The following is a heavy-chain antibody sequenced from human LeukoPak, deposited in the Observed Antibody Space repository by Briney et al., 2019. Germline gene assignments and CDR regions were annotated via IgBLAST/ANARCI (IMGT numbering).Heavy chain of an antibody. CDR1: GFTFSSYS. J-gene: IGHJ4*02. CDR2: ISSSSSYI. V-gene: IGHV3-21*01. CDR3: ASHYSGYDYYYFDY. D-gene: IGHD5-12*01. Sequence: PGGSLRLSCAASGFTFSSYSMNWVRQAPGKGLEWVSSISSSSSYIYYADSVKGRFTISRDNAKNSLYLQMNSLRAEDTAVYYCASHYSGYDYYYFDYWGQGTLVTVSS.